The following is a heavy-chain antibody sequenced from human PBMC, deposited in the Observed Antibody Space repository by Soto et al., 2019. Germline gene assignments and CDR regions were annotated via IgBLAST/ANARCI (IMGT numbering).Heavy chain of an antibody. V-gene: IGHV4-59*01. CDR1: VGHISINY. D-gene: IGHD6-13*01. CDR2: VYNSGRT. Sequence: SGTLCVACIFRVGHISINYWTWIRQPPGKGLEWIGYVYNSGRTNYNPSLKSRVTISEDTSNSQFSLKVNSMTAADTAVYYCARYRREAVAGYTLDNWGQGILVPVS. CDR3: ARYRREAVAGYTLDN. J-gene: IGHJ4*02.